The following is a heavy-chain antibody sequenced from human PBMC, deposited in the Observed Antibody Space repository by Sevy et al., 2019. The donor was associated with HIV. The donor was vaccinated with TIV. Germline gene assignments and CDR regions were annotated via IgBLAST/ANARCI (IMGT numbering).Heavy chain of an antibody. J-gene: IGHJ6*02. CDR1: GFTFSSYS. Sequence: GGSLRLSCAASGFTFSSYSMNWVRQAPGKGLEWVSYISSSSSTIYYADSVKGRFTISRDNAKNSLYLQMNSLRAEDTAMYYCARGGNSNEFYYYYVMDVWGQGTTVTVSS. CDR2: ISSSSSTI. V-gene: IGHV3-48*01. CDR3: ARGGNSNEFYYYYVMDV. D-gene: IGHD4-4*01.